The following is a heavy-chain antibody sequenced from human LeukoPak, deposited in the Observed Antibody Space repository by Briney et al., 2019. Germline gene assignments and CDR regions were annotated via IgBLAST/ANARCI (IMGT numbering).Heavy chain of an antibody. J-gene: IGHJ5*02. D-gene: IGHD3-3*01. V-gene: IGHV4-31*03. CDR2: IYYSGST. CDR1: GGSISSGNYW. Sequence: SETLSLTCTVSGGSISSGNYWWSWIRQHPGKGLEWIGYIYYSGSTLYNPSLQSRASISVDTSKNQFSLRLNSVTAADTAVYYCARQSTDFWSGYTKVVWFDPWGQGTLVTVSS. CDR3: ARQSTDFWSGYTKVVWFDP.